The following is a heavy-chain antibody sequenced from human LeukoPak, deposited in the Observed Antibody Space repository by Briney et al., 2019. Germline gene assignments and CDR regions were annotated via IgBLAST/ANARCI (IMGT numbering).Heavy chain of an antibody. CDR1: GFTVSSNY. CDR3: VAAPNDYYYYYGMDV. J-gene: IGHJ6*02. CDR2: ISYDGSNK. Sequence: GGSLRLSCAAPGFTVSSNYMSWVRQAPGKGLEWVAVISYDGSNKYYADSVKGRFTISRDNSKNTLYLQMNSLRAEDTAVYYCVAAPNDYYYYYGMDVWGQGTTVTVSS. D-gene: IGHD2-15*01. V-gene: IGHV3-30-3*01.